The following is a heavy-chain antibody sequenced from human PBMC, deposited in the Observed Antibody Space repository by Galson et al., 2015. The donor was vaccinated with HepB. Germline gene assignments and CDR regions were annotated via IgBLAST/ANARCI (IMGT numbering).Heavy chain of an antibody. Sequence: SLRLSCAASGFTFINYAMSWVRQAPGKGLEWVSSISDSGGYTYYANSVKGRFTISRDNSKNTLYLHMNSLRAEDTAVYYCAKVRNRYDYCSGSCIDFWGQGTLVTVSS. CDR2: ISDSGGYT. V-gene: IGHV3-23*01. J-gene: IGHJ4*02. CDR3: AKVRNRYDYCSGSCIDF. CDR1: GFTFINYA. D-gene: IGHD3-10*01.